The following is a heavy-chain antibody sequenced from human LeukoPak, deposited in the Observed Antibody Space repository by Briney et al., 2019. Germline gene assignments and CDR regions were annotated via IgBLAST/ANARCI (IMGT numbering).Heavy chain of an antibody. J-gene: IGHJ4*02. Sequence: PGGSLRLSCAASGFTFSSYGMHWVRQAPGKGLEWVSAISGSGGSTYYADSVKGRFTISRDNSKNTLYLQMNSLRAEDTAVYYCAKDLPHYYDSSGYTAHYWGQGTLVTVSS. CDR3: AKDLPHYYDSSGYTAHY. D-gene: IGHD3-22*01. CDR2: ISGSGGST. CDR1: GFTFSSYG. V-gene: IGHV3-23*01.